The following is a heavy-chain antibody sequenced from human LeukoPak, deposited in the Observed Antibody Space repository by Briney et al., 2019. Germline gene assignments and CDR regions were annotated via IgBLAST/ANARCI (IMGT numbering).Heavy chain of an antibody. Sequence: ASVKISCKVSGYTFTDYYMHWVQQAPGKGLEWMGLVDPEDGETIYAEKFQGRVAITADTSTDTAYMELSSLRSEDTAVYYCATGFGYYFDYWGQGTLVTVSS. CDR1: GYTFTDYY. J-gene: IGHJ4*02. CDR3: ATGFGYYFDY. D-gene: IGHD3-10*01. V-gene: IGHV1-69-2*01. CDR2: VDPEDGET.